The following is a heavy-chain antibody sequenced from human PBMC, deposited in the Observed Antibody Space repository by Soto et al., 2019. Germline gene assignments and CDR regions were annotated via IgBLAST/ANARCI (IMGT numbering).Heavy chain of an antibody. J-gene: IGHJ4*02. CDR3: ARSIVVVTAAAY. Sequence: ASVKVSCKASGYTFTSYAMHWVRQAPGQRLEWMGWINASDGNISYSQKFQGRVTMTRDTSASTAYMELSSLRSEDTAVYYCARSIVVVTAAAYWGQGTPVTV. CDR2: INASDGNI. D-gene: IGHD2-21*02. CDR1: GYTFTSYA. V-gene: IGHV1-3*01.